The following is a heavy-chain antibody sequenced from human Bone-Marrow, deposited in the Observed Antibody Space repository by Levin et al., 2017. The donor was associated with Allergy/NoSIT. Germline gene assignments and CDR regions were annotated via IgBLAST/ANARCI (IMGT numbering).Heavy chain of an antibody. V-gene: IGHV4-59*01. CDR2: MYYSEST. Sequence: SQTLSLTCTVSGGSIRSYYWSWIRQPPGKGLEWIGYMYYSESTDYNPSLKSRVTISVDTSKNQLSLRLSAVTDADTAVYYWARGPHCSDTSCRPADYYGMDVWGQGTTVTVSS. CDR1: GGSIRSYY. CDR3: ARGPHCSDTSCRPADYYGMDV. D-gene: IGHD2-2*01. J-gene: IGHJ6*02.